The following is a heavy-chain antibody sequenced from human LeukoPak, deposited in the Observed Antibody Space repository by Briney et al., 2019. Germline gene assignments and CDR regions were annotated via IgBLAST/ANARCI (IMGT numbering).Heavy chain of an antibody. Sequence: KTSETLSLTCTVSGGSISNYYWNWIRQPPGKGLEWIGYIYYSGSTNYNPSLKSRVTISVDTSKNQFSLKLSSVTAADTAVYYCPDLPSASEDYWGQETLVTVSS. CDR2: IYYSGST. V-gene: IGHV4-59*01. CDR3: PDLPSASEDY. J-gene: IGHJ4*02. CDR1: GGSISNYY.